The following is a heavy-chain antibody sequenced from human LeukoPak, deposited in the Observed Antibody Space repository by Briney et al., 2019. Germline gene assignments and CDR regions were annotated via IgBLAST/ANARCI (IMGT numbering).Heavy chain of an antibody. V-gene: IGHV1-69*04. Sequence: ASVKVSCKTSGGTFSSSAITWVRQAPGQGLEWMGRIIPVLNITTYAQKFQGSVTITADTSTSTVYMELSSLRSEETAVYYCARDQGLTAPPPYGLDVWGQGTTVIVS. CDR1: GGTFSSSA. D-gene: IGHD5-18*01. CDR3: ARDQGLTAPPPYGLDV. CDR2: IIPVLNIT. J-gene: IGHJ6*02.